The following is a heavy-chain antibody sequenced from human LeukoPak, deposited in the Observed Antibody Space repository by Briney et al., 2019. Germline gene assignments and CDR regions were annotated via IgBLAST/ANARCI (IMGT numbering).Heavy chain of an antibody. J-gene: IGHJ4*02. CDR1: GFTFSSYG. CDR2: ISDSDGST. CDR3: AKVGNCGGDCYFFDY. Sequence: GRSLRLSCAASGFTFSSYGMHWVRQAPGKGLEWVSAISDSDGSTYYADSVKGRFTISRDNSKSTLYLQMNSLRAEDTAVYYCAKVGNCGGDCYFFDYWGQGTLVTVSS. D-gene: IGHD2-21*02. V-gene: IGHV3-23*01.